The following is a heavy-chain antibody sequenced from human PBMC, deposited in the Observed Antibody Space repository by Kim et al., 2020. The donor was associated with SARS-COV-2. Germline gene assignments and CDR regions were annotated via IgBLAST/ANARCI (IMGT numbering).Heavy chain of an antibody. Sequence: NPYLKSRLTISVDTAKTHFALKLSSVTAADTAVYYCARHSGYGLPRGGMDVWGQGTTVTVSS. D-gene: IGHD5-12*01. V-gene: IGHV4-39*01. CDR3: ARHSGYGLPRGGMDV. J-gene: IGHJ6*02.